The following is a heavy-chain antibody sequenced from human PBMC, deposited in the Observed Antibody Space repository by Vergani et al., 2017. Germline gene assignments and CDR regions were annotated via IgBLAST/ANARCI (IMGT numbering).Heavy chain of an antibody. J-gene: IGHJ4*02. CDR3: ARGYSYGRIDY. CDR2: IYYSGST. Sequence: QVQLQASGPGRVKPSQTLSLTCTMSGGSISAGYYFWSWIRQPPGKGLEWIGYIYYSGSTNYNPSLKSRVTISVDTSKNQFSLKLSSVTAADTAVYYCARGYSYGRIDYWGQGTLVTVSS. CDR1: GGSISAGYYF. D-gene: IGHD5-18*01. V-gene: IGHV4-61*01.